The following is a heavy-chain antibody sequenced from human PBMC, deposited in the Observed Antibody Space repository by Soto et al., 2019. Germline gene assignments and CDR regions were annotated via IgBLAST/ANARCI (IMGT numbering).Heavy chain of an antibody. V-gene: IGHV3-7*01. CDR1: GFTFSSYW. Sequence: GGSLRLSCAASGFTFSSYWMSWVRQAPGKGLEWVANIKQDGSEKYYVDSVKGRFTISRDNAKNSLYLQMNSLRAEDTAVYYCAREDIVVVPAASNWFDPWGQGTLVTVSS. CDR2: IKQDGSEK. J-gene: IGHJ5*02. D-gene: IGHD2-2*01. CDR3: AREDIVVVPAASNWFDP.